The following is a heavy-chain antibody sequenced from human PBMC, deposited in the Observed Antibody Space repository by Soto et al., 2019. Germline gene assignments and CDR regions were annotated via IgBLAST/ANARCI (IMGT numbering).Heavy chain of an antibody. V-gene: IGHV1-69*13. J-gene: IGHJ4*02. CDR3: ARGERGYSYGYIDY. D-gene: IGHD5-18*01. Sequence: SVKVSCKASGGTFSSYAISWVRQAPGQGLEWMGGIIPIFGTASYAQKFQGRVTITADESTSTAYMELSSLRSEDTAVYYCARGERGYSYGYIDYWGQGTLVTVSS. CDR1: GGTFSSYA. CDR2: IIPIFGTA.